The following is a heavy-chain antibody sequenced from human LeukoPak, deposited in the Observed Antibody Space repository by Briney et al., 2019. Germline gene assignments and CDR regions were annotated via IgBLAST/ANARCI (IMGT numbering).Heavy chain of an antibody. CDR2: IYVSGNS. D-gene: IGHD2-21*01. CDR3: ARHPFASPFDH. J-gene: IGHJ4*02. CDR1: GASVSGDY. Sequence: KPSETLSLTCTVSGASVSGDYWSWIRQPPGKGLEWIGYIYVSGNSNYNPSLKSRVSISLDTSKNQVSLTLTSATAADTAVYYCARHPFASPFDHWGQGTLVAVSS. V-gene: IGHV4-59*08.